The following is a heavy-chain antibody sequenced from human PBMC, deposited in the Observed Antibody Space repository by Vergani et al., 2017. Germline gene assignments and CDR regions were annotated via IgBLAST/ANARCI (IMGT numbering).Heavy chain of an antibody. J-gene: IGHJ4*02. V-gene: IGHV1-18*04. Sequence: QVQLVQSGAEVKKPGASVKVSCKASGYTFTSYGISWVRQAPGQGLEWMGWISAYNGNTNYAQKLQGRVTMTTDTSTSTAYMELSSLRSEDTAVYYCATAVYCSSTSCSFDYWGQGTLVTVSS. CDR1: GYTFTSYG. D-gene: IGHD2-2*01. CDR2: ISAYNGNT. CDR3: ATAVYCSSTSCSFDY.